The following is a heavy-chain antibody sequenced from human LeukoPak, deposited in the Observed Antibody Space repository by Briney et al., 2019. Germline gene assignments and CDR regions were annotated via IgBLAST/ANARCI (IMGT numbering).Heavy chain of an antibody. Sequence: EGSQRLSCAASGFTLSGYAMHWVRQAPGKGLEWLAVLADDESTKYYADSVKGRFTIPSDNSKNTVDLQMNSLRPDDTAMYYCARAPGGTNFFYYGLDVWGQGTTVTVSS. V-gene: IGHV3-30-3*01. CDR1: GFTLSGYA. D-gene: IGHD1-26*01. CDR2: LADDESTK. CDR3: ARAPGGTNFFYYGLDV. J-gene: IGHJ6*02.